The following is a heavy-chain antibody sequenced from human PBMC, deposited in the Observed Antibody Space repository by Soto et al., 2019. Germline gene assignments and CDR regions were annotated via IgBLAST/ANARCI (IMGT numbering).Heavy chain of an antibody. D-gene: IGHD3-9*01. J-gene: IGHJ4*02. V-gene: IGHV1-69*01. Sequence: QVQLVQSGAEVKKPGSSVKVSCKASGGTFSSYAISWVRQAPGQGLEWMGGIIPIFGTANYAQKFQGRVTITADESTRTAYMELSSLRSEDTAVYYCARDRSGYYDILTGYYSSFDYWGQGTLVTVSS. CDR2: IIPIFGTA. CDR3: ARDRSGYYDILTGYYSSFDY. CDR1: GGTFSSYA.